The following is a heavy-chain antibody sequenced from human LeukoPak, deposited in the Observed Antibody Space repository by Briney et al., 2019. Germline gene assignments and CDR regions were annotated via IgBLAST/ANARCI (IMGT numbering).Heavy chain of an antibody. CDR2: INHSGST. J-gene: IGHJ4*02. D-gene: IGHD1-1*01. CDR3: ARETGTPERHYFDD. CDR1: GGSFSGYY. Sequence: SETLTLTCAVYGGSFSGYYWSWIRQPPGKGLEWIGEINHSGSTNYNPSLKSRVTISVDTSKNQFSLKLSSVTAADTAVYYCARETGTPERHYFDDWGQGKLVTVSS. V-gene: IGHV4-34*01.